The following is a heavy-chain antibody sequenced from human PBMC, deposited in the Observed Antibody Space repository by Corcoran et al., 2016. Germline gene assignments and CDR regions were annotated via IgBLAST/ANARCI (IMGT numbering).Heavy chain of an antibody. CDR1: GGSISSYY. CDR3: AREDGRDGSPGNY. V-gene: IGHV4-59*01. D-gene: IGHD1-26*01. Sequence: QVQLQESGPGLVKPSETLSLTCTVSGGSISSYYWSWIWQPPGKGLEWIGYIYYSGSTNYNPSLKSRVTISVDTSKNQFSLKLSSVTAADTAVYYCAREDGRDGSPGNYWGQGTLVTVSS. J-gene: IGHJ4*02. CDR2: IYYSGST.